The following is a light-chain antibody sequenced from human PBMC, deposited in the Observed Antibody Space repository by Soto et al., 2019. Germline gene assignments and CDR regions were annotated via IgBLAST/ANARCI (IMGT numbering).Light chain of an antibody. V-gene: IGKV1-39*01. CDR3: QQSYSTPIT. Sequence: DIQMTQSPSSLSASVGDRVTITCRASQNIKNYLNWYQQKPGKAPKLLIYASSSLQSGVPSRFSGNGSGADFTLTISSLQSEDFATYYCQQSYSTPITFGQGTRLEIK. J-gene: IGKJ5*01. CDR2: ASS. CDR1: QNIKNY.